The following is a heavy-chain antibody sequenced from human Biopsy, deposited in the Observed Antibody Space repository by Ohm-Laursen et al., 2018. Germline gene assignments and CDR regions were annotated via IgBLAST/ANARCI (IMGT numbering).Heavy chain of an antibody. CDR2: VYNGGIT. Sequence: GTLSLTCSVSGGSIFSYYRTWIRQPPGKGLEWIGHVYNGGITNYNPSLKSRVTISKDTSKNQFSLQVNSVTAADTAVYYCARTPRDSFWSGSYKRGLWFDPWGQGTLVIVSS. CDR3: ARTPRDSFWSGSYKRGLWFDP. J-gene: IGHJ5*02. V-gene: IGHV4-59*01. CDR1: GGSIFSYY. D-gene: IGHD3-3*01.